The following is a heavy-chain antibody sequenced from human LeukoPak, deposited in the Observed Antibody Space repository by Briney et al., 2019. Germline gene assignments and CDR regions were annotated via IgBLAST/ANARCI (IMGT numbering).Heavy chain of an antibody. J-gene: IGHJ4*02. CDR3: AREVLKDSLDY. CDR1: GFTFRDYW. CDR2: IKRDGSAK. Sequence: GGSLRLSCAASGFTFRDYWMSWVRQAPGKGLEWVASIKRDGSAKEYVDSVKGRFTISRDNTQNSMYLQMNSLRAEDTAVYYCAREVLKDSLDYWGRGTLVTVSS. V-gene: IGHV3-7*04. D-gene: IGHD1-14*01.